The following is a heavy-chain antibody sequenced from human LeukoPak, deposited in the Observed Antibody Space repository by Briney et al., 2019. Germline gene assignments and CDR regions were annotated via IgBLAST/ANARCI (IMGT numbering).Heavy chain of an antibody. D-gene: IGHD2-21*01. V-gene: IGHV3-48*04. CDR1: GFTFSSYS. CDR2: ITSSGYTK. Sequence: PGGSLRLSCAASGFTFSSYSMNWVRQAPGKGPEWVSYITSSGYTKYYADSVKGRFTISRDDAKSSLYLQMNSLRAEDTAVYYCVRDHLWSFDIWGQGTVVTVSS. J-gene: IGHJ3*02. CDR3: VRDHLWSFDI.